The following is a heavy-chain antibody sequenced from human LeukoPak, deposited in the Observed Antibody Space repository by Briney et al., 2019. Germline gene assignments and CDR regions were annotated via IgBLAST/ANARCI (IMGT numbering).Heavy chain of an antibody. D-gene: IGHD1-1*01. Sequence: GRSLRLSCAASGFTFDNYAMHWVRQAPGKGLEWVSGINWNSGSIGYADSVKGRFTISRDNAKNSLYPQMNSLRAEDTALYYCAKDGYPRSRYHYMDVWGKGTTVTVSS. CDR2: INWNSGSI. J-gene: IGHJ6*03. CDR3: AKDGYPRSRYHYMDV. CDR1: GFTFDNYA. V-gene: IGHV3-9*01.